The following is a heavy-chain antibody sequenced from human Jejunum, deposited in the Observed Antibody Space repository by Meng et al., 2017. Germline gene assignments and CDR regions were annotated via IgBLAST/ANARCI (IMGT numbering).Heavy chain of an antibody. J-gene: IGHJ4*02. V-gene: IGHV4-61*03. CDR1: GCSVSSGFYY. Sequence: QVHRQGSGPGLVRPSETLSLTCTVSGCSVSSGFYYWSWIRQPPGKGLEWIGYISDSGTTNYNPSLKSRVTMSVDTSKNHFSLKLTSVTAADTAVYFCARDSETYPTYFDYWGQGTLVTVSS. D-gene: IGHD5-24*01. CDR3: ARDSETYPTYFDY. CDR2: ISDSGTT.